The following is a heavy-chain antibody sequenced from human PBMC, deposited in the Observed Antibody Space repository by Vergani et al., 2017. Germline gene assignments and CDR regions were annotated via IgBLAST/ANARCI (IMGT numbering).Heavy chain of an antibody. CDR3: ARAHFCSGSYMAWFDP. Sequence: QVHLVQSGVEVKKPGASVKISCRASGYSFIDYYIHWIRQAPGQGLEWMGWINPKSGVTNYAQKFQGRVTMTRDTSIATVYMELTNLRSTDTATFYCARAHFCSGSYMAWFDPWGQGSPVIVSS. J-gene: IGHJ5*02. CDR1: GYSFIDYY. CDR2: INPKSGVT. D-gene: IGHD1-26*01. V-gene: IGHV1-2*02.